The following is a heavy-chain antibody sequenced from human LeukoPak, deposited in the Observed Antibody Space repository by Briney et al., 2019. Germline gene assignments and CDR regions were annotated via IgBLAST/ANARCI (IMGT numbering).Heavy chain of an antibody. CDR3: ARRVGGTPDY. Sequence: GGSLRLSCTAPGFTFSNHAMTWVRQAPGKGLEWVSAIGGDGRGTDYADSVKGRFTISRDNSKNTMYLEMNSLRADDTARYYCARRVGGTPDYWGPGTLVTVSS. D-gene: IGHD1-26*01. V-gene: IGHV3-23*01. CDR2: IGGDGRGT. J-gene: IGHJ4*02. CDR1: GFTFSNHA.